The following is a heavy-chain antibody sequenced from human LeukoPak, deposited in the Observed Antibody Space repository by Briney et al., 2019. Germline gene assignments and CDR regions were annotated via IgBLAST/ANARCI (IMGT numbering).Heavy chain of an antibody. J-gene: IGHJ6*03. Sequence: SETLSLTCTVSGDSISSGDYYWSWIRQPPGKGLEWIGYIYYSGSTYYNPSLKSRVTISVDTSKNQFSLKLSSVTAADTAVYYCARVGFLAVGKDCSSTSCYRYYYYYMDVWGKGTTVTVSS. CDR1: GDSISSGDYY. CDR2: IYYSGST. CDR3: ARVGFLAVGKDCSSTSCYRYYYYYMDV. V-gene: IGHV4-30-4*08. D-gene: IGHD2-2*01.